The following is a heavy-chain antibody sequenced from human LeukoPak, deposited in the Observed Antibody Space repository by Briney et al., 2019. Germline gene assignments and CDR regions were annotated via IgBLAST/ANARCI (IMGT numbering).Heavy chain of an antibody. CDR1: GIIFNTYW. V-gene: IGHV3-74*01. CDR3: ATDTYYVPDS. D-gene: IGHD3-10*01. J-gene: IGHJ5*01. Sequence: PGGSLRLSCGASGIIFNTYWMHWVRQAPGKGLVWVSRINGDGSTTIYADSVKGRFTISRDNAKNTLCLHMNSLRAEDTAVYYCATDTYYVPDSWGQGTLVTVSS. CDR2: INGDGSTT.